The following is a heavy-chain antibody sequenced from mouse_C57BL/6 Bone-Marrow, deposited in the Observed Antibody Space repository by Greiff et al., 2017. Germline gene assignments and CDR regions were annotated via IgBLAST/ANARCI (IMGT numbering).Heavy chain of an antibody. CDR1: GFTFSSYA. J-gene: IGHJ4*01. V-gene: IGHV5-4*01. Sequence: EVQGVESGGGLVKPGGSLKLSCAASGFTFSSYAMSWVRQTPEKRLEWVATISDGGSYTYYPDNVKGRFTITRDNAKNNLYLQMSHLKSEDTAMYYCARDVDCSYAIDYWGQGTSVTVSS. CDR2: ISDGGSYT. CDR3: ARDVDCSYAIDY.